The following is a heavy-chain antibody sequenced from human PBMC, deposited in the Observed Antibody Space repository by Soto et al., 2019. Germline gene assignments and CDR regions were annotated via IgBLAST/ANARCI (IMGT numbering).Heavy chain of an antibody. V-gene: IGHV4-39*01. CDR2: IYYSGST. CDR3: ARLRTFGDYVGWFDP. Sequence: SETLSLTCTVSGGSISSSSYYWGWIRQPPGKGLEWIGSIYYSGSTYYNPSLKSRVAISVDMSKNQFSLKLSSVTAADTAVYYCARLRTFGDYVGWFDPWGQGTLVTVSS. J-gene: IGHJ5*02. CDR1: GGSISSSSYY. D-gene: IGHD4-17*01.